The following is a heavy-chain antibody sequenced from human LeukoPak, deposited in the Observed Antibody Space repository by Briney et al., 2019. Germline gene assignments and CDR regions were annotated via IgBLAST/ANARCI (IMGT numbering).Heavy chain of an antibody. Sequence: SETLSLTCSVSGGSISSSSYYWGWIRQPPGKGLEWIGSIYYSGTTYYSPSLKSRVTMSVDTSKNQFSLNLSSVTAADTAVYYCARDYYYYMDVWGKGTTVTVSS. J-gene: IGHJ6*03. CDR2: IYYSGTT. V-gene: IGHV4-39*07. CDR1: GGSISSSSYY. CDR3: ARDYYYYMDV.